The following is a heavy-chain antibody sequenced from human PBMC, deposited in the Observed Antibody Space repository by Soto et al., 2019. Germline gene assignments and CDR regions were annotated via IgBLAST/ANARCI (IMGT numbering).Heavy chain of an antibody. CDR1: VFTFKTYW. V-gene: IGHV3-74*01. Sequence: GGSLRLSCAASVFTFKTYWMHWVRQAPGKGLVWVSRINSDGSSTNSADSVKGRFTISRDNAKNTLYLQMSSLRAEDTAVYYCARGGGTYGSYYYAMDVWGQGTTVTVSS. D-gene: IGHD3-10*01. CDR3: ARGGGTYGSYYYAMDV. CDR2: INSDGSST. J-gene: IGHJ6*02.